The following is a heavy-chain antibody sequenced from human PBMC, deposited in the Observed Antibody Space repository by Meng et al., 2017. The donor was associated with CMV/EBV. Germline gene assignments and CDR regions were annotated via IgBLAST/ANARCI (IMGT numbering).Heavy chain of an antibody. J-gene: IGHJ6*02. CDR3: ARGDCSSISCYTNYYYYGMDV. CDR1: GGSISSSSYY. CDR2: IYYSGST. Sequence: SETLSLTCTVSGGSISSSSYYWGWIRQPPGKGLEWIGSIYYSGSTYYNPSLKSRVTIYVDTSKNQFSLELSSVTAADTAVYYCARGDCSSISCYTNYYYYGMDVWGQGTTVTVSS. D-gene: IGHD2-2*02. V-gene: IGHV4-39*01.